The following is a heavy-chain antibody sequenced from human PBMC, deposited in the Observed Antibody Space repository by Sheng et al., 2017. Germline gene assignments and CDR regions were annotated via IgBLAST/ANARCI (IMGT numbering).Heavy chain of an antibody. CDR3: ARKHPTSFDP. J-gene: IGHJ5*02. V-gene: IGHV1-8*03. CDR1: GYTFATYD. CDR2: MNPNSGHT. Sequence: QMQLVQSGAEVKKPGASVKVSCKASGYTFATYDINWVRQATGQGLEWMGSMNPNSGHTYYAQKFQGRVTFTTDTSMNTAYMELASLRSDDTALYYCARKHPTSFDPWGQGTLVTVSS.